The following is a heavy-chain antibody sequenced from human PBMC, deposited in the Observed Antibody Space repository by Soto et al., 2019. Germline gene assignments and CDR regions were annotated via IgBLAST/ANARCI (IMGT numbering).Heavy chain of an antibody. CDR2: INPNSGGT. Sequence: ASVKVSCKASGYTFTGYYMHWVRQAPGQGLEWMGWINPNSGGTNYAQKFQGWVTMTRGTSISTAYMELSRLRSDDTAVYYCASSLSPSSSWYPSDGMDVWGQGTTVTVSS. CDR3: ASSLSPSSSWYPSDGMDV. J-gene: IGHJ6*02. CDR1: GYTFTGYY. V-gene: IGHV1-2*04. D-gene: IGHD6-13*01.